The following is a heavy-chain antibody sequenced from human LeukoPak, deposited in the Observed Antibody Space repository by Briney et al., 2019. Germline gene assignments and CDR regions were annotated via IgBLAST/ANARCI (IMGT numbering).Heavy chain of an antibody. D-gene: IGHD5-18*01. CDR2: IYPGDSDT. CDR1: GYSFTSYW. CDR3: ARTRSLGSYGDYYMDV. Sequence: GESLKISCKGSGYSFTSYWIGWVRQMPGKGLEWMGIIYPGDSDTRYSPSFQGQVTISADKSISTAYLQWSSLKASDTAMYYCARTRSLGSYGDYYMDVWGKGTTVTISS. J-gene: IGHJ6*03. V-gene: IGHV5-51*01.